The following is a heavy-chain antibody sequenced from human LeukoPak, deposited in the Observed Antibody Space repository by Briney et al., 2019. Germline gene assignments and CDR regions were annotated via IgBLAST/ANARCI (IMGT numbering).Heavy chain of an antibody. J-gene: IGHJ4*02. Sequence: PGGSLRLSCAASGFTFSSYSMNWVRQAPGKGLEWVSYISSSSSTIHYADSVKGRFTISRDNSKNTLYLQMNSLRAEDTAVYYCAKDRPLGIVVVPAAEYWGQGTLVTVSS. CDR3: AKDRPLGIVVVPAAEY. CDR2: ISSSSSTI. V-gene: IGHV3-48*01. D-gene: IGHD2-2*01. CDR1: GFTFSSYS.